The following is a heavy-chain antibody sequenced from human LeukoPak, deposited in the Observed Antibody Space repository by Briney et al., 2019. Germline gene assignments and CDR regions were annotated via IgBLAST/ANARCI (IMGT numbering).Heavy chain of an antibody. J-gene: IGHJ5*02. Sequence: ASVKVSCKASGYTFTGYYMHWVRQAPGQGLEWMGWINPNSGGTNYAQKLQGRVTMTRDTSISAAYMELSRLRSDDTAVYYCARSCIAARYGSWFDPWGQGTLVTVSS. CDR2: INPNSGGT. V-gene: IGHV1-2*02. CDR3: ARSCIAARYGSWFDP. D-gene: IGHD6-13*01. CDR1: GYTFTGYY.